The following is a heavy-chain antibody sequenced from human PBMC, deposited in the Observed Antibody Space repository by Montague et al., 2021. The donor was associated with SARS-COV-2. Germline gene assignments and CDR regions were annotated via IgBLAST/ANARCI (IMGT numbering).Heavy chain of an antibody. CDR1: GFTFSSYA. J-gene: IGHJ4*02. D-gene: IGHD3-16*02. Sequence: RLSWSASGFTFSSYAMHWVRQAPGKGLEWVAVISYDGSNKYYADSVKGRFTISRGNSKNTLYLQMNSLRAEDTAVYYCARDNYDYVWGSYRYIYWGQGTLVTVSS. CDR3: ARDNYDYVWGSYRYIY. V-gene: IGHV3-30*04. CDR2: ISYDGSNK.